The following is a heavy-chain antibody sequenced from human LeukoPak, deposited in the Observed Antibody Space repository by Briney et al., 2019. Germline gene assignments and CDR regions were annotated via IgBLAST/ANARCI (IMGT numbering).Heavy chain of an antibody. D-gene: IGHD5-18*01. CDR1: GFTFSGSA. J-gene: IGHJ4*02. V-gene: IGHV3-73*01. Sequence: GGPLRLSCAASGFTFSGSAMHWVRQASGKGLEWVGRIRSKANSYATAYAASVRGRFTISRDDSKNTAYLQMNSLKTEDTAVYYCTRHGQGIQKYYFDYWGQGTLVTVSS. CDR3: TRHGQGIQKYYFDY. CDR2: IRSKANSYAT.